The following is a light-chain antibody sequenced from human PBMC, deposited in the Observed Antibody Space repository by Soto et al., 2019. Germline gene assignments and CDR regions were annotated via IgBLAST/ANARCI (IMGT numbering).Light chain of an antibody. Sequence: DIVMTQSPATLSVAPGERVTFSCRASQGVSRKLAWYQHKPGQAPRLLISGASTGATGIPDRFSGSGSGTEFTLTISGLQSDDFAVYYCQQFNNWPPWTFGQGTKVDIK. V-gene: IGKV3-15*01. J-gene: IGKJ1*01. CDR2: GAS. CDR3: QQFNNWPPWT. CDR1: QGVSRK.